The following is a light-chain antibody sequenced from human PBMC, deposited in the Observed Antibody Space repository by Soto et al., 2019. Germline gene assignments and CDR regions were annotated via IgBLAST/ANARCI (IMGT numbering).Light chain of an antibody. J-gene: IGKJ1*01. V-gene: IGKV3-20*01. Sequence: IDLRQSPGTRSLPGGGMATLSCRASLSLSNSLLAWYQHNPCQAPRLLIYGPFKSATGVPHSFSGRGSGTAFTLTFSRLEPEDFAVYFCQQYWISPCPVGQGTNVDSK. CDR3: QQYWISPCP. CDR1: LSLSNSL. CDR2: GPF.